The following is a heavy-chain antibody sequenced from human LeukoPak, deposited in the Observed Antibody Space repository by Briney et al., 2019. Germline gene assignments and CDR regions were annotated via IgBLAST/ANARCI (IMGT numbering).Heavy chain of an antibody. CDR3: ARDRWAQGWYNDY. J-gene: IGHJ4*02. CDR2: ISYDGSNK. V-gene: IGHV3-30-3*01. Sequence: PGGSLRLSCAASGFTFDDYAMHWVRQAPGKGLEWVAVISYDGSNKYYADSVKGRFTISRDNSKNTLYLQMNSLRAEDTAVYYCARDRWAQGWYNDYWGQGTLVTVSS. D-gene: IGHD6-19*01. CDR1: GFTFDDYA.